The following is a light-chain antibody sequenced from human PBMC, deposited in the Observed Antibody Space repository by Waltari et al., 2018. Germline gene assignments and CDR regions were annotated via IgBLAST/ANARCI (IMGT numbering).Light chain of an antibody. CDR1: QSVLYSSNTKNY. CDR3: QQYYSTPWT. V-gene: IGKV4-1*01. J-gene: IGKJ1*01. Sequence: DIVMTQSPDSLAVSLGERATTNCKSSQSVLYSSNTKNYLAWFRQKPGQPPKVLIYWASTRESGVPDRFTGSGSGTDFTLTISSLQAADVAVYYCQQYYSTPWTFGQGTKVEIK. CDR2: WAS.